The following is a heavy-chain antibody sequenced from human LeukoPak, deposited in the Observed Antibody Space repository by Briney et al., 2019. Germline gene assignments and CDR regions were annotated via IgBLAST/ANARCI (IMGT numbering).Heavy chain of an antibody. Sequence: PSETLSLTCTVSGNSFGDYYWSWIRQPAGKGLEWIGRIYTSGSTTYNPSLKSRVTMSVDTSKSQFSLNLMSVTAADTAVYYCTRDTGTTGEVKFDPWGQGTLDTVSS. CDR3: TRDTGTTGEVKFDP. J-gene: IGHJ5*02. CDR1: GNSFGDYY. D-gene: IGHD4-17*01. V-gene: IGHV4-4*07. CDR2: IYTSGST.